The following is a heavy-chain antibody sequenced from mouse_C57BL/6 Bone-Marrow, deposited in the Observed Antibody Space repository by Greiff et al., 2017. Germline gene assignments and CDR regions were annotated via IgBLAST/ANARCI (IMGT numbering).Heavy chain of an antibody. Sequence: VQLQQSGAELVRPGASVKLSCTASGFNIKDDYMHWVKQRPEQGLEWIGWIDPENGDTEYASQFQGKATITADTSSNTAYLQLSSLTSEDTAVYYCTTGGYWGQGTLVTVSA. V-gene: IGHV14-4*01. J-gene: IGHJ3*02. CDR1: GFNIKDDY. CDR3: TTGGY. CDR2: IDPENGDT.